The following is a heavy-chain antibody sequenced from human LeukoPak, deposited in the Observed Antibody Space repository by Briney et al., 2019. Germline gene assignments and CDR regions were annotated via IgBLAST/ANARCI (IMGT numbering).Heavy chain of an antibody. J-gene: IGHJ3*02. CDR1: GFTFSSYE. V-gene: IGHV3-48*03. CDR2: ISSSGGTI. CDR3: ARDFGAYYYDSSAQDPAFDI. D-gene: IGHD3-22*01. Sequence: GGSLRLSCAASGFTFSSYEMNWVRQAPGKGLEWVSYISSSGGTIYYADSVKGRFTISRDNAKNSLYLQMNSLRAEDTAVYYCARDFGAYYYDSSAQDPAFDIWGQGTMVTVSS.